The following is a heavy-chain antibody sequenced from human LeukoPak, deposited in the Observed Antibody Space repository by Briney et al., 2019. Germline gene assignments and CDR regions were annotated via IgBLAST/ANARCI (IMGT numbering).Heavy chain of an antibody. CDR2: INHSGST. CDR3: ARGGIAAAGTSGY. J-gene: IGHJ4*02. D-gene: IGHD6-13*01. Sequence: SETLSLTCAVYGGSFSGYYWSWIRQPPGKGLEWIGEINHSGSTNYNPSLKSRVTISVDTSKNQFSLKLSSVTAADTAVYYCARGGIAAAGTSGYWGQGTLVTVSS. CDR1: GGSFSGYY. V-gene: IGHV4-34*01.